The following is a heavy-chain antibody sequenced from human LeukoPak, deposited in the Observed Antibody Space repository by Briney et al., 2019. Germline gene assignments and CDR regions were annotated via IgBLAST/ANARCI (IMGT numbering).Heavy chain of an antibody. D-gene: IGHD5-24*01. CDR2: IYYSGST. Sequence: SETLSLTCTVSGGSISSYYWSWIRQPPGKGLEWIGYIYYSGSTNHNPSLKSRVTISVDTSKNQFSLKLSSVTAADTAVYYCAGHYSTDGYNYYDYWGQGTLVTVSS. J-gene: IGHJ4*02. CDR1: GGSISSYY. CDR3: AGHYSTDGYNYYDY. V-gene: IGHV4-59*08.